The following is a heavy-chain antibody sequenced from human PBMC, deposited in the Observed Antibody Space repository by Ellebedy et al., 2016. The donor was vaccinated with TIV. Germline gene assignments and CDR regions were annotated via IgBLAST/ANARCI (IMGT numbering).Heavy chain of an antibody. Sequence: GESLKISCAASGFIFSTYAMHWVRQTPGKGLEWVAVIWYEGSNKSCADSVKGRFSISRDNSKTTLYLQMNNLRDEDTAVYYCARDVLSSGFWGYFQHWGQGTLVTVSS. CDR1: GFIFSTYA. CDR3: ARDVLSSGFWGYFQH. D-gene: IGHD3-22*01. CDR2: IWYEGSNK. J-gene: IGHJ1*01. V-gene: IGHV3-33*01.